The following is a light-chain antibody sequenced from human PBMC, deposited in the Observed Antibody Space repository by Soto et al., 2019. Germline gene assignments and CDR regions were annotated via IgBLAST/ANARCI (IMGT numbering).Light chain of an antibody. CDR3: SSYAGSTNFV. Sequence: QSALTQPPSASGSPGQSVTISCTGTSSDVGGYTSVSWYQQHPGKAPKLMIYEVTERPSGVPDRFAGSKSGNTASLTVSGHQAEDEADYYCSSYAGSTNFVFGGGTKLTVL. V-gene: IGLV2-8*01. CDR2: EVT. CDR1: SSDVGGYTS. J-gene: IGLJ2*01.